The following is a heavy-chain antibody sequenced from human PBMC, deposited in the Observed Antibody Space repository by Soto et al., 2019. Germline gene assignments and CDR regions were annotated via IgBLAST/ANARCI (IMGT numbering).Heavy chain of an antibody. CDR1: GGSFSGYY. V-gene: IGHV4-34*01. CDR3: ARTGYSSGWYKAAFDI. Sequence: LSLTCAVYGGSFSGYYWSWIRQPPGKGLEWIGEINHSGSTNYNPSLKSRVTISVDTSKNQFSLKLSSVTAADTAVYYCARTGYSSGWYKAAFDIWGQGTMVTVSS. J-gene: IGHJ3*02. CDR2: INHSGST. D-gene: IGHD6-19*01.